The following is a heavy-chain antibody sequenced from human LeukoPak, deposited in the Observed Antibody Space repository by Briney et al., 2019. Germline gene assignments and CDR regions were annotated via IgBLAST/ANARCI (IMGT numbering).Heavy chain of an antibody. Sequence: GGSLRLSCAASGFTFSSYSMNWVRQAPGKGLEWVSSISSSSSYIYYVDSVKGRFTISRDNAKNSLYLQMNSLRAEDTAVYYCARDRVWFGEMTPTGMDVWGKGTTVTVSS. V-gene: IGHV3-21*01. CDR3: ARDRVWFGEMTPTGMDV. CDR1: GFTFSSYS. CDR2: ISSSSSYI. D-gene: IGHD3-10*01. J-gene: IGHJ6*03.